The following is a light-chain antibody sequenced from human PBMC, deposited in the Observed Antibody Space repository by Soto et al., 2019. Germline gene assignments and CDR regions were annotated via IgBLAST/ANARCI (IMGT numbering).Light chain of an antibody. Sequence: QSVLTQPASVSGSPGQSITISCTGSSSDIGAYDYVSWYQQRPVKAPKLMIFDVTNRPSGASDRFSGSKSGNTASLTISGLQTEDEADYSCSSYTSSSTPYVFGTGTKVTIL. J-gene: IGLJ1*01. CDR3: SSYTSSSTPYV. V-gene: IGLV2-14*01. CDR1: SSDIGAYDY. CDR2: DVT.